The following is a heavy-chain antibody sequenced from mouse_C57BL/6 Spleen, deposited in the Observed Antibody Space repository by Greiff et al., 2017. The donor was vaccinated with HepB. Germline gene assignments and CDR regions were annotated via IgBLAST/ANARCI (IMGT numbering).Heavy chain of an antibody. V-gene: IGHV2-2*01. J-gene: IGHJ1*03. D-gene: IGHD1-1*01. Sequence: QVQLQQSGPGLVQPSQSLSITCTVSGFSLTSYGVHWVRQSPGKGLEWLGVIWSGGSTDYNAAFIYRLSISKDNSKSQVFFKMNILQADDTAIYYCASSPYYGSNDWYFDVWGTGTTVTVSS. CDR3: ASSPYYGSNDWYFDV. CDR1: GFSLTSYG. CDR2: IWSGGST.